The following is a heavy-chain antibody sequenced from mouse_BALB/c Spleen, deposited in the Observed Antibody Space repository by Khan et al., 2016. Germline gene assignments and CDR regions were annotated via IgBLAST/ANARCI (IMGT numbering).Heavy chain of an antibody. CDR2: INPDSSTI. CDR1: GFDFSRYW. J-gene: IGHJ3*01. Sequence: EVQRQESGGGLVQPGGSLKLSCVASGFDFSRYWMSWVRQAPGKGLEWIGEINPDSSTINYTPSLKDKFIISRDNAKNTLYLQMSKVRSEDTALYYCARLHYYGRFAYWGQGTLVTVSA. V-gene: IGHV4-1*02. CDR3: ARLHYYGRFAY. D-gene: IGHD1-2*01.